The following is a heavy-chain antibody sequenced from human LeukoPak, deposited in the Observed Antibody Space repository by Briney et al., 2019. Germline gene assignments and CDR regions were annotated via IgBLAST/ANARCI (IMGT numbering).Heavy chain of an antibody. CDR2: IYSSGST. V-gene: IGHV4-4*07. J-gene: IGHJ4*02. CDR1: GGSINNYY. CDR3: ARGTNYYDSSGYSLKPDY. D-gene: IGHD3-22*01. Sequence: SETLSLTCTVSGGSINNYYWSWIRQPAEKGLEWIGHIYSSGSTNYNPSLKSRVIMSVDTSKNQFSLKLNSVTAADTAVYFCARGTNYYDSSGYSLKPDYWGQGTLVTVSS.